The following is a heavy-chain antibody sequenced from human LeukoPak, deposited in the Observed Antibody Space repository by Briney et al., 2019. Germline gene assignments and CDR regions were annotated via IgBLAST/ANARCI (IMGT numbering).Heavy chain of an antibody. CDR3: ARDSYCSGGRCYSSALFFGY. V-gene: IGHV3-7*01. Sequence: GGSLRLSCAASGFTFSSYWMSWVRQAPGKGLEWVANIKQYGSEKYYVDSVKGRFTISRDNAKNSLYMKMNRRRAEDTAVYYCARDSYCSGGRCYSSALFFGYWGQGTLVTVSS. D-gene: IGHD2-15*01. CDR2: IKQYGSEK. J-gene: IGHJ4*02. CDR1: GFTFSSYW.